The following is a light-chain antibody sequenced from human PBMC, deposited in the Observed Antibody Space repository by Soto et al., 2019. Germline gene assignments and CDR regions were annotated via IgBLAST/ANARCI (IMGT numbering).Light chain of an antibody. V-gene: IGKV3-15*01. CDR1: QSVSSN. Sequence: EVVMTQSPATLSVSPGESATLSCRASQSVSSNLAWHQQKPGQAPRILMYDASTRATGISARFSGSGSGTEFALTISSLQSEDFAVYYCQQYNNWPASITFGQGTRLEIK. CDR3: QQYNNWPASIT. CDR2: DAS. J-gene: IGKJ5*01.